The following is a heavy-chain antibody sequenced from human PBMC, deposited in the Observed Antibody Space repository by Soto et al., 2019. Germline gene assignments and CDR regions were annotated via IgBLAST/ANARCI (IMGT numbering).Heavy chain of an antibody. Sequence: EVQLVESGGGLVQPGGSLRLSCAASGFPFSIYSMNWVRQAPGKGLEWSSYITSDTNTIKYADSVKGRFTISRDNAKNLVYLQMNSLSDEQLAVYLCARSMEGHFDYWGQGTAVTVSS. CDR3: ARSMEGHFDY. J-gene: IGHJ4*02. CDR1: GFPFSIYS. V-gene: IGHV3-48*02. CDR2: ITSDTNTI. D-gene: IGHD1-1*01.